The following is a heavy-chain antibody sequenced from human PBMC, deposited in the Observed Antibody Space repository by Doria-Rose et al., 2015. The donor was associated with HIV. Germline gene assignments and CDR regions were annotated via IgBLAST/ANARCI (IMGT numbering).Heavy chain of an antibody. CDR3: ARIKSSRWYHKYYFDF. Sequence: QESGPVLVKPTETFTLTCTVSGVSLSSPGMGVSWIRQPPGKALEWLANTFSDDERSYKTSLKSRLTISRGTSKSQVVLTMTDMDPVDTATYYCARIKSSRWYHKYYFDFWGQGTLVIVSA. V-gene: IGHV2-26*01. J-gene: IGHJ4*02. CDR2: TFSDDER. CDR1: GVSLSSPGMG. D-gene: IGHD6-13*01.